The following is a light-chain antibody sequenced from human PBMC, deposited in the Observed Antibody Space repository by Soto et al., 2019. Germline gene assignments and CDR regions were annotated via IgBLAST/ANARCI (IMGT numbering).Light chain of an antibody. J-gene: IGKJ4*01. CDR3: QQRSDWPRLT. V-gene: IGKV3-11*01. CDR1: QSVTSY. CDR2: DTS. Sequence: EILLTQSPATLSLYPGETATLSCRTSQSVTSYLAWFQQRPGQAPRLLIYDTSNRAPGIPARFSGSGYGTDFTLTISSLESEDSAVYYCQQRSDWPRLTFGGGTKVEIK.